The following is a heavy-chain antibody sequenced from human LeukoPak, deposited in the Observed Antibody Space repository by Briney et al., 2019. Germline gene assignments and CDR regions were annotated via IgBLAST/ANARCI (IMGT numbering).Heavy chain of an antibody. Sequence: GGSLRLFCGACGFTFRSYSMNRVRQASGKGLEGVSYISSSSSTIYYADSVKGRFTISRDNAQNSVFLQMSSLRVEDTAVYYCARRSSGIAATDKIDFWGQGTLVTVSS. J-gene: IGHJ4*02. V-gene: IGHV3-48*04. CDR3: ARRSSGIAATDKIDF. CDR2: ISSSSSTI. CDR1: GFTFRSYS. D-gene: IGHD6-13*01.